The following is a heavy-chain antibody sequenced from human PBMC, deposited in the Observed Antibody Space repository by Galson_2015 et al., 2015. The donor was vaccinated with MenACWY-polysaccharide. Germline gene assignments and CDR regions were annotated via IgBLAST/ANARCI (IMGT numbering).Heavy chain of an antibody. CDR1: GFTFSTYW. Sequence: SLRLSCAASGFTFSTYWMHWVRQAPGKGLEWVSHIDKDGITTTYADSVRGRFTISRDNAEDTLYLQMNSLRAEDTAIYYCARDRGYSYADSWGQGTLVTVSS. V-gene: IGHV3-74*01. CDR2: IDKDGITT. D-gene: IGHD5-18*01. CDR3: ARDRGYSYADS. J-gene: IGHJ5*01.